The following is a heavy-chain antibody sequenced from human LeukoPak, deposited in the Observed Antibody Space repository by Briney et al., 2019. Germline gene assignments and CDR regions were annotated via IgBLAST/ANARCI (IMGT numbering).Heavy chain of an antibody. CDR2: ISYDGSNK. Sequence: GGSLRLSCAASGFTFSSYAMQWLRQAPGKGLEWVAVISYDGSNKYYADSVKGRFTISRDNSKNTLYLQMNSLRAEDTDVYYCARGGDVDTAMVSDYYYYGMDVWGQGTTVTVSS. V-gene: IGHV3-30-3*01. CDR3: ARGGDVDTAMVSDYYYYGMDV. CDR1: GFTFSSYA. J-gene: IGHJ6*02. D-gene: IGHD5-18*01.